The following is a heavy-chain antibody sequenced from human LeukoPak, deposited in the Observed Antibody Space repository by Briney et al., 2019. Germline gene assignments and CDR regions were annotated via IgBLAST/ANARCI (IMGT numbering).Heavy chain of an antibody. CDR3: AKRNNCGGNCYHFDY. J-gene: IGHJ4*02. D-gene: IGHD2-21*02. Sequence: GGSLRLSCAASGFTFSSYAMSWVRQPPGKGLEWVSSISGSGGGTYYADSVKGRFTISRDKSKNTLYLQMNSLRAEDTAVYYGAKRNNCGGNCYHFDYWGQGTLVTVSS. CDR1: GFTFSSYA. CDR2: ISGSGGGT. V-gene: IGHV3-23*01.